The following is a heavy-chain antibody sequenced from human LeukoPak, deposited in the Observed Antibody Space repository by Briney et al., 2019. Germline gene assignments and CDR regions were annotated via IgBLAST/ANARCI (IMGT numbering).Heavy chain of an antibody. Sequence: SGTPSLTCAVSGDSISSNNNWNWVRQPPGKGLEWIGEIFHSGATNFNPSLKSRVTFSVDKFKNQFSLKLSSVTAADTAVYYCARNSAYNFLDWGQGTLVTVSS. CDR2: IFHSGAT. D-gene: IGHD5-24*01. CDR1: GDSISSNNN. J-gene: IGHJ1*01. CDR3: ARNSAYNFLD. V-gene: IGHV4-4*02.